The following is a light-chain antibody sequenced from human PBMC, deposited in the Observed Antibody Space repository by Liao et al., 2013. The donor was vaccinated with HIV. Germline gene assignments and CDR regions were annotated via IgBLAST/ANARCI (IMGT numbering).Light chain of an antibody. V-gene: IGLV3-21*04. CDR1: NIGSES. Sequence: SYELTQPPSVSVAPGKTATITCGGDNIGSESVHWYQQKPGQAPVLVIYSDSDRPSGIPERFSGSTSGNTATLTISSVEAGDEADYYCQVWDSSSDHPYVFGTGTKVTVL. J-gene: IGLJ1*01. CDR2: SDS. CDR3: QVWDSSSDHPYV.